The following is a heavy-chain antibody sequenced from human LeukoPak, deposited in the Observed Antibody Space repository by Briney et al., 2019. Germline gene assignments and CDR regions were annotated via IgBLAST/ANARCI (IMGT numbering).Heavy chain of an antibody. CDR3: ARDVIIAAVVYFDY. V-gene: IGHV4-4*07. J-gene: IGHJ4*02. CDR1: GGSISSYY. CDR2: IYTSGST. Sequence: SETLSLTCTVSGGSISSYYWSWIRQPAGKGLEWIGRIYTSGSTNYNPSLKGRVTMSVDTSKNQFSLKLSSVTAADTAVYYCARDVIIAAVVYFDYWGPGTLVTVAS. D-gene: IGHD6-6*01.